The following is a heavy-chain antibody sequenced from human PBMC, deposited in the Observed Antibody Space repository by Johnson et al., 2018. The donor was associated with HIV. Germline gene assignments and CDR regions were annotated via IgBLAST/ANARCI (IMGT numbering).Heavy chain of an antibody. D-gene: IGHD1-14*01. CDR3: ARSRQVGTPDAFDI. CDR1: GFTVSSNY. V-gene: IGHV3-66*01. Sequence: EVQLVESGGGLVQPGGSLRLSCAASGFTVSSNYMSWVRQAPGKGLEWVSVIYSGGSTYYADSVKGRFTISRDNSKHTLYLQMNSLRADDTAVYYCARSRQVGTPDAFDIWGQGTVVTVSS. CDR2: IYSGGST. J-gene: IGHJ3*02.